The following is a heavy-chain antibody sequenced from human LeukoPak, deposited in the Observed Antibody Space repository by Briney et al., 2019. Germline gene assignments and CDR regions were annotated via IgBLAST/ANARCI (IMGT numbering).Heavy chain of an antibody. CDR3: AKDWKRAFDI. CDR2: ISGSGGST. V-gene: IGHV3-23*01. J-gene: IGHJ3*02. CDR1: GFTFTTYA. Sequence: AGGSLRLSCVASGFTFTTYAMSWVRQASGKGLEWVSAISGSGGSTYYADSVKGRFTISRDNSKNTLYLQMNSLRAEDTAVYYCAKDWKRAFDIWGQGTMVTVSS. D-gene: IGHD1-1*01.